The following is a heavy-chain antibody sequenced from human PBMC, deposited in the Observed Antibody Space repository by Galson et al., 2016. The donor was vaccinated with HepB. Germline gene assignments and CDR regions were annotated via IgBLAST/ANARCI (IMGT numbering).Heavy chain of an antibody. V-gene: IGHV3-74*01. CDR3: AEVGEIDY. J-gene: IGHJ4*02. CDR1: GFAFSNYW. Sequence: SLRLSCAASGFAFSNYWMHWVRQAPGKGLVWVSWINSDGSTISYADSVKGRFTVSRDNAKNTLYLHMNSLRAEDTGVYYCAEVGEIDYCGQGTLVTGAS. CDR2: INSDGSTI. D-gene: IGHD2-2*01.